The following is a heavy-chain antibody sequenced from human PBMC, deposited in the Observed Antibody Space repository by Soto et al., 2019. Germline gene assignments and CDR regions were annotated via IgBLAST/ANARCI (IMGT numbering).Heavy chain of an antibody. CDR2: ISSSSSYI. V-gene: IGHV3-21*01. CDR1: GFTFSSYS. J-gene: IGHJ6*02. D-gene: IGHD6-13*01. Sequence: EVQLVESGGGLVKPGGSLRLSCAASGFTFSSYSMNWVRQAPGKGLEWVSSISSSSSYIYYADSVQGRFTISRDNAKNSLYLQMNSLRAEDTAVYYCARGRGAAGTDSVQYYGMDVWGHGTTVTVSS. CDR3: ARGRGAAGTDSVQYYGMDV.